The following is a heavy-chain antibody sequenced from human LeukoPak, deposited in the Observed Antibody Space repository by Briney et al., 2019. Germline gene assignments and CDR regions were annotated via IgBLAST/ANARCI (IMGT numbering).Heavy chain of an antibody. CDR2: ISSRGGYT. Sequence: AGGSLRLSCAASGFTFSSYSMNWVRQAPGKGLEWVSSISSRGGYTYDADSVKGRFTISRDNAKNSLYLQMNSLRAEDTAVYYCARVVPDTSYYYYGMDVWGQGITVTVSS. CDR3: ARVVPDTSYYYYGMDV. D-gene: IGHD1-26*01. J-gene: IGHJ6*02. V-gene: IGHV3-21*01. CDR1: GFTFSSYS.